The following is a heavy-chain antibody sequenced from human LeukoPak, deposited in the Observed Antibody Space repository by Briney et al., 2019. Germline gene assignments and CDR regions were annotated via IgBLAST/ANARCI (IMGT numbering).Heavy chain of an antibody. CDR1: IGSISSSKW. J-gene: IGHJ4*02. CDR2: IYLYGTT. D-gene: IGHD6-13*01. CDR3: ARDGSSSWYVGALDY. Sequence: SETLSLTCSVSIGSISSSKWWSWVRQSPVKGLEWIGEIYLYGTTNYNPSFTSRVTMSVDRSRNQFSLKLTSVTAADTAVYYCARDGSSSWYVGALDYWGQGTLVTVSS. V-gene: IGHV4-4*02.